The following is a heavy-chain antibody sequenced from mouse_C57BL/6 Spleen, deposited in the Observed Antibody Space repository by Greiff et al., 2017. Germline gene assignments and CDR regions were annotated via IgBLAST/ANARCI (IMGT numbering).Heavy chain of an antibody. CDR2: IFPGSGST. D-gene: IGHD2-5*01. CDR1: GYTFTDYY. J-gene: IGHJ1*03. CDR3: ARKRDESNLGWYGDV. V-gene: IGHV1-75*01. Sequence: SGPELVKPGASVKISCKASGYTFTDYYINWVKQRPGQGLEWIGWIFPGSGSTYYNEKFKGKATLTVDKSSSTAYMLLSSLTSEDSAVYCCARKRDESNLGWYGDVWGTGTTVTVSS.